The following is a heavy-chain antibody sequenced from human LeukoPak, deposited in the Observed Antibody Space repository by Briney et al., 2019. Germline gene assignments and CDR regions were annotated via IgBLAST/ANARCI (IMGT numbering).Heavy chain of an antibody. CDR2: IYDEGST. J-gene: IGHJ6*04. CDR3: ATRVGEPRAGGIMAYYGMDV. D-gene: IGHD3-16*01. V-gene: IGHV3-53*01. CDR1: GFTVNSNF. Sequence: GGSLRLSCAASGFTVNSNFVSWFRQAPGRGLEWVSVIYDEGSTYHADSVRDRFTISRDNSKDTLYLQMNSLRAEDTAIYYCATRVGEPRAGGIMAYYGMDVWAKGTTVTVSS.